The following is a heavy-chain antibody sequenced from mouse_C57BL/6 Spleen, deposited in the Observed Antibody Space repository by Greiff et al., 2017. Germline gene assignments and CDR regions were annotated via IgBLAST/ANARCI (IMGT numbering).Heavy chain of an antibody. V-gene: IGHV2-9-1*01. CDR3: AGKDSSGYDYAMDY. Sequence: VQLQESGPGLVAPSQSLSITCTVSGFSLTSYAISWVRQPPGKGLEWFGVIWTGGGTNYNSALKSRLSISKDNSKSQVFLKMNSLQTDDTATYYCAGKDSSGYDYAMDYWGQGTSVTVSS. D-gene: IGHD3-2*02. CDR1: GFSLTSYA. CDR2: IWTGGGT. J-gene: IGHJ4*01.